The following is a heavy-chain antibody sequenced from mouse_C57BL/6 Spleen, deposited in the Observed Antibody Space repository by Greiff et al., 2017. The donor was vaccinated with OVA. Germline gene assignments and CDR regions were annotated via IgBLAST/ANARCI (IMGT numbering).Heavy chain of an antibody. J-gene: IGHJ2*01. V-gene: IGHV14-4*01. D-gene: IGHD1-1*01. CDR3: TPITTVVGGY. Sequence: EVQLQQSGAELVRPGASVKLSCTASGFNIKDDYMHWVKQRPGQGLEWIGWIDPENGDTEYASKFQGKATITADTSSNTAYLQLSSLTSEDTAVYYCTPITTVVGGYWGQGTTLTVSS. CDR2: IDPENGDT. CDR1: GFNIKDDY.